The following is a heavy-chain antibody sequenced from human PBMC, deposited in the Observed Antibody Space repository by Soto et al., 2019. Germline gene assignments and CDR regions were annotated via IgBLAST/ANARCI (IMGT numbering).Heavy chain of an antibody. D-gene: IGHD6-13*01. J-gene: IGHJ6*03. V-gene: IGHV1-2*04. Sequence: ASVKVSCKASGYTFTGYYMHWVRQAPGQGLEWMGWINPNSGGTNYAQKFQGWVTMTRDTSISTAYMELSRLRSDDTAVYYCARGTGYSSSWYYYYYYMDVWGKGTTVTVS. CDR3: ARGTGYSSSWYYYYYYMDV. CDR2: INPNSGGT. CDR1: GYTFTGYY.